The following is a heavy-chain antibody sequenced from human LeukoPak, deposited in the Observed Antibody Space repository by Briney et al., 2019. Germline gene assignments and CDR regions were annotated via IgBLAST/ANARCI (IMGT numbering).Heavy chain of an antibody. CDR2: VSSSGST. V-gene: IGHV4-4*07. CDR3: ARDQFSSSWDPTYYFDY. CDR1: GDSITYFY. Sequence: SETLSLTCSVSGDSITYFYWSWIRQAAGKGLEWIGRVSSSGSTDYNASLKSRVTMSVDTSKNQLSLKVISVTAADTAIYYCARDQFSSSWDPTYYFDYWGQGTLVTVSS. D-gene: IGHD6-13*01. J-gene: IGHJ4*02.